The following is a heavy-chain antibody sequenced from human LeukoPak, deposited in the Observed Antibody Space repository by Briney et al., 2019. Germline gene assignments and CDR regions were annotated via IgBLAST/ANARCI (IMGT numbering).Heavy chain of an antibody. V-gene: IGHV3-30*18. CDR1: GFTFSSYG. D-gene: IGHD3-3*01. J-gene: IGHJ4*02. CDR2: ISYDGSNE. Sequence: PGRSLRLSCAASGFTFSSYGMHWVRQAPGKGLEWVAVISYDGSNEYYADSVKGRFTISRDNSKNTLYLQMNSLRAEDTAVYYCAKGKYDFWSGYYPFDYWGQGTLVTVSS. CDR3: AKGKYDFWSGYYPFDY.